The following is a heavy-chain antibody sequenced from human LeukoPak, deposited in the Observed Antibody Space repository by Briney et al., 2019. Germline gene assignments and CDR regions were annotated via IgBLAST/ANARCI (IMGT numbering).Heavy chain of an antibody. D-gene: IGHD5-12*01. CDR1: GYTFTGYY. CDR2: IIPIFGTA. Sequence: SVKVSCKASGYTFTGYYMHWVRQAPGQGLEWMGGIIPIFGTANYAQKFQGRVTITADKSTSTAYMELSSLRSEDTAVYYCASGSGYDSGYDYWGQGTLVTVSS. CDR3: ASGSGYDSGYDY. V-gene: IGHV1-69*06. J-gene: IGHJ4*02.